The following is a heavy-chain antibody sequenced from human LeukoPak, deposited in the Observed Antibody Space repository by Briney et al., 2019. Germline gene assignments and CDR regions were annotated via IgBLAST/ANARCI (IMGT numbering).Heavy chain of an antibody. CDR1: GYSFTSYW. Sequence: GESLKISCKGSGYSFTSYWIGWVRQMPGKGLEWMGIIYPGDSDTRYSPSFQGQVTISADKSISTAYLQWSSLKASDTAMYYCARRIYEYSSSPDWFDPWGQGTLVTVSS. D-gene: IGHD6-6*01. J-gene: IGHJ5*02. V-gene: IGHV5-51*01. CDR3: ARRIYEYSSSPDWFDP. CDR2: IYPGDSDT.